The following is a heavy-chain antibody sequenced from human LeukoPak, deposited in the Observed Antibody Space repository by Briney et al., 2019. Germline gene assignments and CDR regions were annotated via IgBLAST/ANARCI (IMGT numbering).Heavy chain of an antibody. Sequence: ASVKVSCKASGYTFTSYYMHLVRQAPGQGLEWMGIINPSDGRSNYAQKFRGRVTMTRDMSTSTVYMDLSSLKSEDTAVYYCARDLSAGGNIIRVGSWGQGTQVTVFS. CDR1: GYTFTSYY. CDR2: INPSDGRS. CDR3: ARDLSAGGNIIRVGS. J-gene: IGHJ5*01. V-gene: IGHV1-46*01. D-gene: IGHD3-10*01.